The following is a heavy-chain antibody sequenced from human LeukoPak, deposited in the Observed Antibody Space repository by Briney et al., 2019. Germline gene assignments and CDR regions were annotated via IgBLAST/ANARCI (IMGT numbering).Heavy chain of an antibody. J-gene: IGHJ3*02. D-gene: IGHD2-15*01. CDR1: GFTVSSNY. CDR2: IYSGGST. CDR3: ARDLISGGMRAFDI. V-gene: IGHV3-53*01. Sequence: RTGGSLRLSCAASGFTVSSNYMSWVRQAPGKGLEWVSVIYSGGSTYYADSVKGRFTISRVNSKNTLYLQMNSLRAEDTAVYYCARDLISGGMRAFDIWGQGTMVTVSS.